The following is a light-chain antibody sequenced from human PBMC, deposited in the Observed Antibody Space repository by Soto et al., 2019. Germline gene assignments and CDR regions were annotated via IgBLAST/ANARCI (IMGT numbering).Light chain of an antibody. CDR2: AAS. Sequence: DIQMTQSPSTLSASVGDRVTITCRSRQSIRNWLAWYQQKPGKAPKLLIYAASSLESGVPSRFSGSGSGPEFTLTLSSLEPDDFATYYCHQYYSYSWTFGQGTKVEIK. J-gene: IGKJ1*01. CDR1: QSIRNW. V-gene: IGKV1-5*03. CDR3: HQYYSYSWT.